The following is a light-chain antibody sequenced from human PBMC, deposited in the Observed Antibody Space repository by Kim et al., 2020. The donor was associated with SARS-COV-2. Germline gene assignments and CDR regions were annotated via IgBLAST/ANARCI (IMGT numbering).Light chain of an antibody. CDR1: SGHSSYA. J-gene: IGLJ3*02. CDR2: VNRDCSH. Sequence: SVKLTRTLSSGHSSYAIEWEQQQPDKGPRYLMKVNRDCSHRKGDGIPDRVSGSSSGAERYLIISRLKSDDEADYYCQTWGIGIHVFGGGTQLTV. V-gene: IGLV4-69*01. CDR3: QTWGIGIHV.